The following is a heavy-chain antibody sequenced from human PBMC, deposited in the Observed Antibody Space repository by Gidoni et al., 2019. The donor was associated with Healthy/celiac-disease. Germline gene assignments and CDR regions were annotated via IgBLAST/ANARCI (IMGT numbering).Heavy chain of an antibody. J-gene: IGHJ6*02. CDR1: GFTFSDYY. Sequence: QVQLVESGGGLVKPGGSLRLSCSASGFTFSDYYMSWIRQAPGKGLEWVSYISSSSSYTNYADSVKGRFTISRDNAKNSLYLQMNSLRAEDTAVYYCARDQEYSSSWYVLGMDVWGQGTTVTVSS. V-gene: IGHV3-11*06. CDR2: ISSSSSYT. D-gene: IGHD6-13*01. CDR3: ARDQEYSSSWYVLGMDV.